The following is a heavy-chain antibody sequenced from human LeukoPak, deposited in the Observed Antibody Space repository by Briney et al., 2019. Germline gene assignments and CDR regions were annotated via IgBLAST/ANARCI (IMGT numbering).Heavy chain of an antibody. CDR1: GGTFSSYA. CDR3: ARVLTGTPAGGY. D-gene: IGHD1-20*01. J-gene: IGHJ4*02. V-gene: IGHV1-8*02. CDR2: MSPNSGNT. Sequence: ASVKVSCKASGGTFSSYAISWVRQATGQGLEWMGWMSPNSGNTGYAQKFQGRVTMTRNTSISTAYMELSSLRSEDTAVYYCARVLTGTPAGGYWGQGTLVTVSS.